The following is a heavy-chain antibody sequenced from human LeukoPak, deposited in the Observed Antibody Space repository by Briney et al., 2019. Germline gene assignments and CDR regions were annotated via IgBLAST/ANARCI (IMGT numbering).Heavy chain of an antibody. V-gene: IGHV3-30-3*01. D-gene: IGHD6-13*01. CDR2: ISYDGTKT. Sequence: PGGSLRLSCTASKFTFSHYAMHWVRQAPGKGLEWVAVISYDGTKTHYADAVKGRFTVSRDNSNNTLYLQMNSLRLDDTAVYYCARVRMRGSSWYGEYMDVWGKGTTVTVSS. CDR1: KFTFSHYA. CDR3: ARVRMRGSSWYGEYMDV. J-gene: IGHJ6*03.